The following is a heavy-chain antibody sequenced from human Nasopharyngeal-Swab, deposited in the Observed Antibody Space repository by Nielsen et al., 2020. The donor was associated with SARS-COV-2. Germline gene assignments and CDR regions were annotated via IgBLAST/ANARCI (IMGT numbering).Heavy chain of an antibody. V-gene: IGHV3-11*04. CDR3: ARDPASCSGGSCYSHAFNI. CDR2: MSSTTGTI. D-gene: IGHD2-15*01. CDR1: GFTFSDYS. Sequence: GESLKISCAASGFTFSDYSMSWIRQAPGKGPECVSFMSSTTGTIYYADSVRGRFTLSRDNAKNSLYLQMNSLRAEDTAVYYCARDPASCSGGSCYSHAFNIWGQGTMVTVSS. J-gene: IGHJ3*02.